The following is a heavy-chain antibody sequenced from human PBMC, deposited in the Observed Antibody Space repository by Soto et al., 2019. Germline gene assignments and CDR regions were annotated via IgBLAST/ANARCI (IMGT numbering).Heavy chain of an antibody. CDR2: VSYSGST. Sequence: PSETLSLTCSLSGGAIGVYYWSWIRQPPGKALEWIGYVSYSGSTDYHPSLKSRVSISIDTSKNQFSLKMISVTAADTAVYYCARHGSESGWFFFDPWGQGALVTVSS. D-gene: IGHD6-19*01. CDR1: GGAIGVYY. J-gene: IGHJ5*02. V-gene: IGHV4-59*08. CDR3: ARHGSESGWFFFDP.